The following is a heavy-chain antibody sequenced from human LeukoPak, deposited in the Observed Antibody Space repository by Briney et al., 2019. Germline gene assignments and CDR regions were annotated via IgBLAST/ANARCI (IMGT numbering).Heavy chain of an antibody. CDR3: ARGGEPRTHYYYYYYMDV. CDR1: GGSFSGYY. J-gene: IGHJ6*03. D-gene: IGHD3-10*01. Sequence: SETLSLTCAVYGGSFSGYYWSWIRQPPGKGLEWIGEINHSGSTNYNPSLKSRVTISVDTSKNQFSLKLSSVTAADTAVYYCARGGEPRTHYYYYYYMDVWGKGITVTVSS. CDR2: INHSGST. V-gene: IGHV4-34*01.